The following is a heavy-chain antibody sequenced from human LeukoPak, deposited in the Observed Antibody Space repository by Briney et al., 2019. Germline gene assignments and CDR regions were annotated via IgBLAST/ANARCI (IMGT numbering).Heavy chain of an antibody. J-gene: IGHJ5*02. D-gene: IGHD3-16*01. CDR1: GLSVTYNY. V-gene: IGHV3-30-3*01. CDR3: ARDRGINWFDP. Sequence: GGSLRLSCAASGLSVTYNYMSWVRQAPGKGLEWVAVISYDGSNKYYADSVKGRFTISRDNSKNTLYLQMNSLRAEDTAVYYCARDRGINWFDPWGQGTLVTVSS. CDR2: ISYDGSNK.